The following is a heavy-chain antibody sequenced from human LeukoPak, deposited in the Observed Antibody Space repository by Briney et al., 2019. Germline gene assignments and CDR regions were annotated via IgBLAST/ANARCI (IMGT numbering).Heavy chain of an antibody. Sequence: ASVKFSCKASVGTFSSYSISWVRQAPGQGLEWRGWISAYNGNTNYAQKLEGRVTMTTDTSTSTPYRELRTLRSDDTAVYHCARGVDYYYYMDVWGQGTTVTVSS. J-gene: IGHJ6*03. CDR2: ISAYNGNT. V-gene: IGHV1-18*01. CDR1: VGTFSSYS. CDR3: ARGVDYYYYMDV.